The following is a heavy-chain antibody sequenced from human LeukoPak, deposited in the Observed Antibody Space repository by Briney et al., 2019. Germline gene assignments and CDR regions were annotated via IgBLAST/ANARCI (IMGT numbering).Heavy chain of an antibody. Sequence: ASVKVSCKASGYTFTNYDINWVRQATGQGLEWLGWMSASSGNTGYAQKFQGRVSMTRATSISTAYMELSSLRSEDTAVYYCARDAYYYDSSGWRGYYFDYWGQGTLVTVSS. CDR3: ARDAYYYDSSGWRGYYFDY. V-gene: IGHV1-8*01. CDR1: GYTFTNYD. CDR2: MSASSGNT. J-gene: IGHJ4*02. D-gene: IGHD3-22*01.